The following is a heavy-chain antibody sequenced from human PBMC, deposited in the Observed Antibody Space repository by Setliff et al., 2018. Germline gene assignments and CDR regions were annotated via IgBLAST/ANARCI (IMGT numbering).Heavy chain of an antibody. J-gene: IGHJ5*02. CDR1: GYTFRSYA. Sequence: ASVKVSCKASGYTFRSYAMNWVRQAPGQGLEWMGWINSNTGNPTYAQGFTGRFVFSLDTSVSTAYLQINSLEAEDTAVYYCARDLGYCSTTSCHGDWFDPWGQGTLVTVSS. V-gene: IGHV7-4-1*02. CDR3: ARDLGYCSTTSCHGDWFDP. CDR2: INSNTGNP. D-gene: IGHD2-2*01.